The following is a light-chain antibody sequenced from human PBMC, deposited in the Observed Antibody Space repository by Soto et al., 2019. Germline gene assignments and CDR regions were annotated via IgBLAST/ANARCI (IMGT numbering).Light chain of an antibody. CDR1: SSDVTGCDH. Sequence: QSALTQPPSASGSPGQSVTISCTGTSSDVTGCDHVSWYLQHPGKAPQLMIYDVNKRPSGVPDRFSCSKSGNTASLTVSGLQADDEADYYCSSYADGNNFWVLGGGTKLTVL. CDR3: SSYADGNNFWV. J-gene: IGLJ3*02. CDR2: DVN. V-gene: IGLV2-8*01.